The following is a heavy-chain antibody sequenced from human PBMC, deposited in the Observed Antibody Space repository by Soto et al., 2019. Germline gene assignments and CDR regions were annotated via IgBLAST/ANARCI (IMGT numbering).Heavy chain of an antibody. CDR1: GLTFSNYW. J-gene: IGHJ4*02. V-gene: IGHV3-74*01. CDR3: VRDSHGDY. Sequence: EVQLVESGGGLVQPGGSLRLSCAASGLTFSNYWMHWVRQAPGKGLAWVARIDHDGSTDYAGSVRGRFTVSRDNAESMLYLQMNSLRDDDTALYYCVRDSHGDYCGQGTLVTVSS. CDR2: IDHDGST.